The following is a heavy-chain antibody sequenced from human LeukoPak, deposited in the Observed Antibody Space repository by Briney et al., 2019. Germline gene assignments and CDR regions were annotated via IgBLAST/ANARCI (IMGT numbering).Heavy chain of an antibody. D-gene: IGHD2-2*01. J-gene: IGHJ4*02. CDR3: ARDRVPAALWN. CDR2: IWYDGSNK. Sequence: GGSLRLSCAASGFTFSSYGMHWVRQAPGKGLEWVAVIWYDGSNKYYADSVKGRFTISRDNSKNTLYLQMNSLRAEDTAVYYCARDRVPAALWNWGQGTLVTVSS. V-gene: IGHV3-33*01. CDR1: GFTFSSYG.